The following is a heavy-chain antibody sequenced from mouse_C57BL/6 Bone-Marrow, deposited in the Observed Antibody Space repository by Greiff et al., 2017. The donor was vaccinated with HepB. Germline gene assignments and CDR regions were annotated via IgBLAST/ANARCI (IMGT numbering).Heavy chain of an antibody. J-gene: IGHJ2*01. V-gene: IGHV14-4*01. CDR2: IDPENGDT. D-gene: IGHD1-1*01. CDR3: TTGTYYYGDY. Sequence: EVQLQESGAELVRPGASVKLSCTASGFNIKDDYMHWVKQRPEQGLEWIGWIDPENGDTEYASKFQGKATITADTSSNTAYLQLSSLTSEDTAVYYCTTGTYYYGDYWGQGTTLTVSS. CDR1: GFNIKDDY.